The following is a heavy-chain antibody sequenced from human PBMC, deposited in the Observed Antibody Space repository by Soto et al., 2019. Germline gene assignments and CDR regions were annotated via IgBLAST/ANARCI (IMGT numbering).Heavy chain of an antibody. CDR2: VSYDGRIR. CDR1: GFTFKRYG. J-gene: IGHJ4*02. Sequence: QVQLVEAGGGVGQPGRSLTPSCPASGFTFKRYGFHWVRQAPGKGLEWVTVVSYDGRIRHYAESVKGRFTVSRDNSKNTLYLEMNSLRPEDTDFYYFARSVGGFSDGGRFDYWGQGALVTVSS. V-gene: IGHV3-30*03. CDR3: ARSVGGFSDGGRFDY. D-gene: IGHD5-18*01.